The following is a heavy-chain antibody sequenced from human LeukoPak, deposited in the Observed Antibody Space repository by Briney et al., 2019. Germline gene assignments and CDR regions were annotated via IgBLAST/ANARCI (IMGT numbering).Heavy chain of an antibody. V-gene: IGHV1-2*02. Sequence: ASVKVSCKASGYTFTGYYIHWVRQAPGQGLEWMGWINPNSGGTNYAQKFQGRVTMTRDTSISTAYMELSRLRSDDTAVYYCAKARRGTTVTTNFDYWGQGTLVTVSS. D-gene: IGHD4-17*01. CDR3: AKARRGTTVTTNFDY. CDR1: GYTFTGYY. J-gene: IGHJ4*02. CDR2: INPNSGGT.